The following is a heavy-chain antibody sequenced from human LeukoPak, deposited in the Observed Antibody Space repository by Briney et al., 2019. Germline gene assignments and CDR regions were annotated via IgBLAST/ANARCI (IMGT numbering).Heavy chain of an antibody. J-gene: IGHJ4*02. CDR2: IYYSGST. Sequence: SETLSLTCTVAGGSISSYYWSWIRQPPGKGLEWIGYIYYSGSTNYNPPLKSRVTISVDTSKNQFSLKLSSVTAADTAVYYCARCGPTALHDWGQGTLVTVSS. CDR1: GGSISSYY. CDR3: ARCGPTALHD. V-gene: IGHV4-59*01.